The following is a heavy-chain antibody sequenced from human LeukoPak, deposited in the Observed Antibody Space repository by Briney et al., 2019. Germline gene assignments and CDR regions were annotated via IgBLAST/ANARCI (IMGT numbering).Heavy chain of an antibody. D-gene: IGHD2-2*01. J-gene: IGHJ4*02. Sequence: ASVKVPCKASGYTFTGYYMHWVRQAPGQGLEWMGWINPNSGGTNYAQKFQGRVTMTRDTSISTAYMELSRLRSDDTAVYYCARDPFGYCSSTSCYASDYWGQGTLVTVSS. CDR1: GYTFTGYY. CDR3: ARDPFGYCSSTSCYASDY. CDR2: INPNSGGT. V-gene: IGHV1-2*02.